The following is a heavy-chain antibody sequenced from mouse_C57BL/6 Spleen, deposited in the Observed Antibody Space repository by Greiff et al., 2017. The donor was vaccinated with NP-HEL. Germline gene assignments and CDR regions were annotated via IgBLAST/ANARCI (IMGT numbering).Heavy chain of an antibody. J-gene: IGHJ4*01. CDR1: GYAFSSSW. CDR2: IYPGDGDT. Sequence: VQLQQSGPELVKPGASVKISCKASGYAFSSSWMNWVKQRPGKGLEWIGRIYPGDGDTNYNGKFKGKATLTADKSSSTAYMQLSSLTSEDSAVYFCARSDCRNAIDYWGQGTSVTVSS. V-gene: IGHV1-82*01. CDR3: ARSDCRNAIDY.